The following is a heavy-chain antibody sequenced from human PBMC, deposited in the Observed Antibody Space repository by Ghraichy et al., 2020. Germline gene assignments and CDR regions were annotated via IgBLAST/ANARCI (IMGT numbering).Heavy chain of an antibody. D-gene: IGHD6-13*01. V-gene: IGHV3-21*01. Sequence: GGSLRLSCAASGFTFSSYSMNWVRQAPGKGLEWVSSISSSSSYIYYADSVKGRFTISRDNAKNSLYLQMNSLRAEDTAVYYCARDLGIAAAPRDDYYYYYGMDVWGQGTTVTVSS. J-gene: IGHJ6*02. CDR1: GFTFSSYS. CDR2: ISSSSSYI. CDR3: ARDLGIAAAPRDDYYYYYGMDV.